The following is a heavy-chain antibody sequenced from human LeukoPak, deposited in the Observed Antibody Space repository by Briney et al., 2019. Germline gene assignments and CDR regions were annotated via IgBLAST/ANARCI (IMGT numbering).Heavy chain of an antibody. V-gene: IGHV1-18*01. J-gene: IGHJ5*02. Sequence: ASVKVSCKASGYTFTSYGISWVRQAPGQGLEWMGWISAYNGNTNYAQKFQGRVTMTRDTSISTAYMELSRLRSDDTAVYYCARDRASYSSSSEFDPWGQGTLVTVSS. CDR2: ISAYNGNT. CDR1: GYTFTSYG. D-gene: IGHD6-6*01. CDR3: ARDRASYSSSSEFDP.